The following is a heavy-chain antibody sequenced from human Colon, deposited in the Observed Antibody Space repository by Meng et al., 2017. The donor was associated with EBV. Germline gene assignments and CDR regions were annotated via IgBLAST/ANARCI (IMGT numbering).Heavy chain of an antibody. CDR1: GFTFTNYG. V-gene: IGHV1-18*01. Sequence: QVQVVQSGAEVKKPGASMKVSCKTSGFTFTNYGFSWVRQAPGQGLEWMGWISAYNGNTNYVQKFQGRVTMTTDTSTSTVYMELRSLTSNDTAVYYCARDIKTVSGDALDIWGQGTMVTVS. J-gene: IGHJ3*02. D-gene: IGHD4-11*01. CDR3: ARDIKTVSGDALDI. CDR2: ISAYNGNT.